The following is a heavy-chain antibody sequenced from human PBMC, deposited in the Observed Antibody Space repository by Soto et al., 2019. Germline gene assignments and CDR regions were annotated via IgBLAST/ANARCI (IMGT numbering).Heavy chain of an antibody. V-gene: IGHV1-69*06. CDR2: IIPIFGTA. J-gene: IGHJ3*02. D-gene: IGHD3-22*01. CDR1: GGTFSSYA. Sequence: GASLKVSCKASGGTFSSYAISWVRQAPGQGLEWMGGIIPIFGTANYAQKFQGRVTITADKSTSTAYMELSSLRSEDTAVYYCAREPYYYDSSGYSYAFDIWGQGTMVTVSS. CDR3: AREPYYYDSSGYSYAFDI.